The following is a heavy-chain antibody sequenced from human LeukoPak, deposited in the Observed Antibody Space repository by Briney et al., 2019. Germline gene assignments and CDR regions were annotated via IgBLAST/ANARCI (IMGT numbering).Heavy chain of an antibody. D-gene: IGHD6-19*01. CDR1: GFTFSSYS. J-gene: IGHJ4*02. V-gene: IGHV3-21*01. CDR2: ISSSSSYI. Sequence: PGGSLRLSCAASGFTFSSYSMNWVRQAPGKGLEWVSSISSSSSYIYYADSVKGRFIISRDNAKNSLYLQMNSLRAEDAAVYYCARDRGGWYSDSWGQGTLVTVSS. CDR3: ARDRGGWYSDS.